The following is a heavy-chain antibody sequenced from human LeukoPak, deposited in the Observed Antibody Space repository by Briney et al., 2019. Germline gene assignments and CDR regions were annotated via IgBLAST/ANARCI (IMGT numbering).Heavy chain of an antibody. D-gene: IGHD3-22*01. CDR2: INPNSGAT. Sequence: ASVKVSCKASGYTFTGYYMHWVRQAPGQGLEWMGWINPNSGATNYAQKFQGRVTMTRDTSISTAYMELSRLRSDDTAVYYCARPIEWLLPYDAFDIWGQGTMVTVSS. CDR3: ARPIEWLLPYDAFDI. CDR1: GYTFTGYY. V-gene: IGHV1-2*02. J-gene: IGHJ3*02.